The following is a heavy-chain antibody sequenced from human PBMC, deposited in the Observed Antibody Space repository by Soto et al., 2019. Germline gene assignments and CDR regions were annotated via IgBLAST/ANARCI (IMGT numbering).Heavy chain of an antibody. Sequence: SETLSLTCTVSGGSISSYYWSWIRQPPGKGLEWIGYIYYSGSTNYNPSLKSRVTISVDTSKNQFSLKLSSVTAADTAVYYCAGGGYCSSTSCCNADYWGQGTLVTVSS. D-gene: IGHD2-2*01. CDR1: GGSISSYY. J-gene: IGHJ4*02. CDR3: AGGGYCSSTSCCNADY. CDR2: IYYSGST. V-gene: IGHV4-59*12.